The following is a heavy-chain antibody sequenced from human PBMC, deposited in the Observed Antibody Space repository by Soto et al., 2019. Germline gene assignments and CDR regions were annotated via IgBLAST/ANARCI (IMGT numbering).Heavy chain of an antibody. J-gene: IGHJ4*02. CDR2: ISSDGSNK. CDR3: AKDRPPGPLDY. V-gene: IGHV3-30*18. Sequence: QVQLVESGGGVAQPGRSLRLSCAASGFIFGNYAMHWVRQAPGKGLEWVALISSDGSNKYYADSVKGRITISRDNSKNTLSLQLNSLRSEDTAVYYCAKDRPPGPLDYWGQGTLVTVSS. CDR1: GFIFGNYA.